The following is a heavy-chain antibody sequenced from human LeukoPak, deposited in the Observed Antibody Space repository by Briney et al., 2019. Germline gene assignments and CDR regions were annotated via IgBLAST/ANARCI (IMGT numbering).Heavy chain of an antibody. Sequence: GASVKVSCKASGYTLTSYGISWVRQAPGQGRVWMGWISAYNGNTNYAQKLQGRVTMTTDKSTSTAYMELRSLRSDDTAVYYCARYCSSTSCYTGILPDYWGQGTLVTVSS. J-gene: IGHJ4*02. CDR2: ISAYNGNT. V-gene: IGHV1-18*01. CDR3: ARYCSSTSCYTGILPDY. D-gene: IGHD2-2*02. CDR1: GYTLTSYG.